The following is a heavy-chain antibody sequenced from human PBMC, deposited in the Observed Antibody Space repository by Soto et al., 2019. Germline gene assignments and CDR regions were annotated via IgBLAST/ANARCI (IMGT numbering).Heavy chain of an antibody. J-gene: IGHJ5*02. Sequence: GESQKISCKAAGYTFNTYWIAWVRQMPGKGLEWMGLIYPGDSDTRYSPSFQGQVTISADKSTSTAYLEWSSLKASDTAMYYYARHVFNQQLVLDNFSSAPWAQGTPVPVSS. CDR2: IYPGDSDT. CDR3: ARHVFNQQLVLDNFSSAP. CDR1: GYTFNTYW. V-gene: IGHV5-51*01. D-gene: IGHD3-3*01.